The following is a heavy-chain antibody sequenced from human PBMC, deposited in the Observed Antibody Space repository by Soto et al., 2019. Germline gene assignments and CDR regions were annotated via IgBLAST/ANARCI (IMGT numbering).Heavy chain of an antibody. D-gene: IGHD3-3*01. V-gene: IGHV4-39*01. CDR3: ASVPCSDFCSGSRSPSYYYYGIDV. CDR2: IDYSGST. Sequence: SETLSLTCTVSGGSVSSRTYYWAWIRQSPGKGLEWIGNIDYSGSTYDNPSLKSRVIMSVDTSRNQFSLKLSSVTAADRAVYYCASVPCSDFCSGSRSPSYYYYGIDVWGQGTTVTVSS. J-gene: IGHJ6*02. CDR1: GGSVSSRTYY.